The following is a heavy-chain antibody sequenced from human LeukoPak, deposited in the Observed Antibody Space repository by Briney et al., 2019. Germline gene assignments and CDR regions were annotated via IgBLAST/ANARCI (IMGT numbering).Heavy chain of an antibody. CDR2: INHSGST. CDR1: GGSLSGYY. D-gene: IGHD6-13*01. CDR3: ATLYRSSWYYFDY. V-gene: IGHV4-34*01. Sequence: TETLSLTCAVYGGSLSGYYWSWIRQPPGKGLEWIGEINHSGSTNYNPSLKSRVTISVDTSKNQFSVKLSSVTAADTAVYYCATLYRSSWYYFDYWGQGTLVTVSS. J-gene: IGHJ4*02.